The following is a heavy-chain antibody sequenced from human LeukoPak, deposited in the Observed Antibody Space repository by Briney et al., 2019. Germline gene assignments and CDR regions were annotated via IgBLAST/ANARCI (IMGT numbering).Heavy chain of an antibody. CDR2: IYYSGST. V-gene: IGHV4-39*07. Sequence: PSETLSLTCTVSGGSISSSSYYWGWIRQPPGKGLEWIGSIYYSGSTYYNPSLKSRVTISVDTSKNQFSLKLSSVTATDTAVYYCAREVGYRVEMATIRYFDLWGRGTLVTVSS. CDR3: AREVGYRVEMATIRYFDL. D-gene: IGHD5-24*01. CDR1: GGSISSSSYY. J-gene: IGHJ2*01.